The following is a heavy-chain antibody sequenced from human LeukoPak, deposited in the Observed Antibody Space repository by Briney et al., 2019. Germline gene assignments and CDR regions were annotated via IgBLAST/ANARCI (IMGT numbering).Heavy chain of an antibody. J-gene: IGHJ5*02. CDR3: AIIHSYGHA. CDR2: VYSGGST. D-gene: IGHD5-18*01. Sequence: PGGSLRLSCAVSGITVSSNYISWVRQAPVKGLEWVSVVYSGGSTYYAASVKGRVTISRDTSKNTLYLQMNNLRAEDTAVYYCAIIHSYGHAWGQGTLVTVSS. CDR1: GITVSSNY. V-gene: IGHV3-66*01.